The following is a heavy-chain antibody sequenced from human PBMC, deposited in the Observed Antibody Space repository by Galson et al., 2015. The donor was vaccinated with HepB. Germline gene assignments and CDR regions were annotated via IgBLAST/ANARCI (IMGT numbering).Heavy chain of an antibody. CDR2: IWYDGSNK. Sequence: SLRLSCAASGFTFSSYGMHWVRQAPGKGLEWVAVIWYDGSNKYYADSVKGRFTMSRDNSKNTLYLQMNSLTAEDTAVYYCATDRSNSWPESWGPGTLLTVSS. D-gene: IGHD2-2*01. J-gene: IGHJ5*02. CDR1: GFTFSSYG. V-gene: IGHV3-33*01. CDR3: ATDRSNSWPES.